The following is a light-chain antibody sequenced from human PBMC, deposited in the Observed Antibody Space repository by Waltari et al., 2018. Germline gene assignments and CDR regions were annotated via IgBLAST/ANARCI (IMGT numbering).Light chain of an antibody. J-gene: IGLJ3*02. CDR3: AAWDDSLNGWV. CDR1: GSKVEKNA. V-gene: IGLV1-36*01. CDR2: YDD. Sequence: QSVLTQPPSVSAAPRPRVSISCSGSGSKVEKNAIHWYQFLPDKTPRLLIYYDDLLASGVSGRFSGSKSGTSASLAISGLQSEDEADYYCAAWDDSLNGWVFGGGTKLTVL.